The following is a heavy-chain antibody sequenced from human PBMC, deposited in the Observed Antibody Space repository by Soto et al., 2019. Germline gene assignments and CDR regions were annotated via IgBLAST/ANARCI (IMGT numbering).Heavy chain of an antibody. J-gene: IGHJ4*02. CDR2: IYYSGST. V-gene: IGHV4-39*01. CDR1: GGSISSSSYY. D-gene: IGHD2-21*02. Sequence: QLQLQESGPGLVKPSETLSLTCTVSGGSISSSSYYWGWIRQPPGKGLEWIGSIYYSGSTYYNPSPKSRVTISVDTSKNQFSLKLSSVTAADTAVYYCARREVLWWRRGSGYFDYWGQGTLVTVSS. CDR3: ARREVLWWRRGSGYFDY.